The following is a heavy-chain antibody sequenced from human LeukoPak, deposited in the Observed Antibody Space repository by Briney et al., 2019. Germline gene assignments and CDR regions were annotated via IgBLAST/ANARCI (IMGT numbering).Heavy chain of an antibody. CDR3: ARSDGYGLVGI. V-gene: IGHV4-34*01. J-gene: IGHJ3*02. Sequence: PSETLSLTCAVYGGSFSGYDWSWIRQPPGKGLEWIGEINHSGSTNYNPSLKSRVTISVDTSKNQFSLKLSSVTAADTAVYYCARSDGYGLVGIWGQGTMVTVSS. D-gene: IGHD5-18*01. CDR2: INHSGST. CDR1: GGSFSGYD.